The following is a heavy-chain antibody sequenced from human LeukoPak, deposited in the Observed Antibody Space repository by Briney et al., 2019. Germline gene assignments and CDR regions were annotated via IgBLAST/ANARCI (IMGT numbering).Heavy chain of an antibody. CDR3: AIQPWGSGNNWYFDL. J-gene: IGHJ2*01. CDR1: GYTFTAYY. D-gene: IGHD7-27*01. V-gene: IGHV1-2*02. Sequence: ASVKVSCKASGYTFTAYYIHWVRQAPGQGLDWMAWISPNSGGTDYAQKFKGRVTMTRDTSISTTYVELSSLTSDDTAVYYCAIQPWGSGNNWYFDLWGRGTLVTVSS. CDR2: ISPNSGGT.